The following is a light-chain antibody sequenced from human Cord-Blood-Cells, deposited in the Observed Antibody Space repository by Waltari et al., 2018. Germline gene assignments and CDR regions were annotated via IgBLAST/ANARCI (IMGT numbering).Light chain of an antibody. CDR2: AAS. CDR3: QQSYSTPYT. Sequence: DIQMTQSPSSLSASVGDRVTITCRASQSISSYLNWYQQKPGKAPKLLIYAASSLQSGVPSRCSGSGSGTGFTLTISSLQPEDFATYYCQQSYSTPYTFGQGTKLEIK. V-gene: IGKV1-39*01. J-gene: IGKJ2*01. CDR1: QSISSY.